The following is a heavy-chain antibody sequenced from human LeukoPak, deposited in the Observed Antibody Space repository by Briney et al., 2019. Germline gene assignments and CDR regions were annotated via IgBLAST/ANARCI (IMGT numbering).Heavy chain of an antibody. Sequence: ASVKVSCKASGYTFTGYYMHWVRPAPGQGLEWMGWINPNSGGTNYAQKFQGRVTMTRDTSISTAYMELSRLRSDDTAVYYCARDASRYYDMLTGPHRGNWFDPWGQGTLVTVSS. CDR3: ARDASRYYDMLTGPHRGNWFDP. V-gene: IGHV1-2*02. CDR1: GYTFTGYY. J-gene: IGHJ5*02. D-gene: IGHD3-9*01. CDR2: INPNSGGT.